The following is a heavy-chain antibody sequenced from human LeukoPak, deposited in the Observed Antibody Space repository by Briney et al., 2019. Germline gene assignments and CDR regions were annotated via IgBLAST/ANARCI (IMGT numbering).Heavy chain of an antibody. D-gene: IGHD4-17*01. CDR2: IYKTGST. J-gene: IGHJ4*02. V-gene: IGHV4-59*01. CDR3: ARSLNEYGDYFDQ. Sequence: SETLSLTCIVYGGSISNYYWSWVRQPPGKGLEWVGDIYKTGSTNYKHSRKSRVNISEDTCKSQFSLRLTSVTAADTAVYYCARSLNEYGDYFDQWGQGTLVTVSS. CDR1: GGSISNYY.